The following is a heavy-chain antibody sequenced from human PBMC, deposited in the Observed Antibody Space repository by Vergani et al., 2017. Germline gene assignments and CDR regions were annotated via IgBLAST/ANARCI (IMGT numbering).Heavy chain of an antibody. CDR3: AKERYSSSRGYPASHVVL. J-gene: IGHJ1*01. V-gene: IGHV3-23*01. Sequence: EVQVSQSGGGLVQPGESLKLSCTVSGLTYISAYAMSWVRQAPGRGLEWISSISSGGDSTYYSDSVRGRITVSSDNSWSMLYLEMSSARDDDTAIYFCAKERYSSSRGYPASHVVLWGPGTQVTVSS. CDR2: ISSGGDST. CDR1: GLTYISAYA. D-gene: IGHD3-22*01.